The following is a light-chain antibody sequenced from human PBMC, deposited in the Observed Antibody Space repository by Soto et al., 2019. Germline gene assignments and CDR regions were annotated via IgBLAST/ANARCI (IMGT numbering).Light chain of an antibody. CDR3: QQLFDSPIT. J-gene: IGKJ5*01. V-gene: IGKV1-9*01. CDR1: QVISTS. CDR2: AAS. Sequence: EIQVTQYTSSLAPSIGESVSITCLASQVISTSLAWYQVKPGKAPKLLIYAASTLESGVPSRFSATVSGTEFSLTITSLQPEDFATYYCQQLFDSPITFGQGTRLEIK.